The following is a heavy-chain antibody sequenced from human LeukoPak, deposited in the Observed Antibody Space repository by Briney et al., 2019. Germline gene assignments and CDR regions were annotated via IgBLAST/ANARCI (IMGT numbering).Heavy chain of an antibody. CDR3: ARDMAIQNADY. V-gene: IGHV3-21*01. D-gene: IGHD5-18*01. CDR1: AFTFSTYA. J-gene: IGHJ4*02. CDR2: ISSSSSYI. Sequence: GGSLRLSCAASAFTFSTYAMSWVRQAPGKGLEWVSGISSSSSYIYYADSVKGRFTISRDNAKNSLYLQMNSLRAEDTAVYYCARDMAIQNADYWGQGTLVTVSS.